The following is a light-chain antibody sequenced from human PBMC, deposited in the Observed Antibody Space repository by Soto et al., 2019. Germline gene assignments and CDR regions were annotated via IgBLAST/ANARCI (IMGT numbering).Light chain of an antibody. Sequence: QSLLTQPPSASGTPGQRVSISCSGGSSNIGSHNVYWYQQLPGTAPKLLIFKNNQRPSGVPDRFSGSKSGTSASLAISGLRSEDEADYYCAAWDDSLSGRVFGTGTKVTVL. CDR2: KNN. CDR3: AAWDDSLSGRV. J-gene: IGLJ1*01. V-gene: IGLV1-47*01. CDR1: SSNIGSHN.